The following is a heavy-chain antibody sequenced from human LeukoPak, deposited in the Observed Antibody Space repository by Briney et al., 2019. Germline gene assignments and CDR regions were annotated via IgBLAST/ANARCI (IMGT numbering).Heavy chain of an antibody. Sequence: SETLSLTCTVSGDSINSDYFWGWIRQPPGKGLEWIGSIYYSGSTYYNPSLKSRITISVDTSKNKFSLKLSSVTAADTALFYCARHSCSSTACTFDYWGQGTLVTVSS. D-gene: IGHD2-2*01. CDR1: GDSINSDYF. J-gene: IGHJ4*02. CDR2: IYYSGST. CDR3: ARHSCSSTACTFDY. V-gene: IGHV4-39*01.